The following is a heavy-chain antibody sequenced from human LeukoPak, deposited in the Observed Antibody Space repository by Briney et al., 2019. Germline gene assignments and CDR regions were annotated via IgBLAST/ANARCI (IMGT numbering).Heavy chain of an antibody. D-gene: IGHD6-13*01. CDR2: INHSGST. CDR3: ARVDSGWYFFYP. J-gene: IGHJ5*02. CDR1: GGSFSGYY. Sequence: SETLSLTCAVYGGSFSGYYWSWIRQPPGKGLEWIGEINHSGSTNYNPSLKSRVTISVDTSKNQFSLRLSSVTAADTAVYYCARVDSGWYFFYPWGQGTLVTVSS. V-gene: IGHV4-34*01.